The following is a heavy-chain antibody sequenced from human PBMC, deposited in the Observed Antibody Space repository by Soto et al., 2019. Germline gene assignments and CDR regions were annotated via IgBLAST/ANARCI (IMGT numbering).Heavy chain of an antibody. CDR1: GFTFSRYA. CDR3: AKGGGVTTWGGAEYFQH. J-gene: IGHJ1*01. V-gene: IGHV3-23*01. Sequence: PGGSLRLSCAASGFTFSRYAMSWVRQAPGKGLEWVSAISGSGGSTYYADSVKRRFTISRDNSKNTLYLQMNSLRAEDTAVYYCAKGGGVTTWGGAEYFQHWGQGTLVTVSS. CDR2: ISGSGGST. D-gene: IGHD4-17*01.